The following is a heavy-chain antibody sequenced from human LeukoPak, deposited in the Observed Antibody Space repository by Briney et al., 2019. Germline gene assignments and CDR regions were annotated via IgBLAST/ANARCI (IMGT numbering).Heavy chain of an antibody. CDR2: IYTSRST. CDR3: ARTPPSYRPDSSSWFFNWFDP. Sequence: SETLSLTCTVSGGSISSSSYYWGWIRQPPGKGLEWIGRIYTSRSTNYNPSLKSRVTMSVDTSKNQFSLKLSSVTAADTAVYYCARTPPSYRPDSSSWFFNWFDPWGQGTLVTVSS. CDR1: GGSISSSSYY. V-gene: IGHV4-61*02. J-gene: IGHJ5*02. D-gene: IGHD6-13*01.